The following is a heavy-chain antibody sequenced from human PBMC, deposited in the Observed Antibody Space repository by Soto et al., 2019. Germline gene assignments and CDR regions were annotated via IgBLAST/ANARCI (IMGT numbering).Heavy chain of an antibody. CDR1: GYTFTSYA. D-gene: IGHD2-2*01. Sequence: ASVKVSCKASGYTFTSYAMHWVRQAPGQRLEWMGWINAGNGNTKYSQKFQGRVTITRDTSASTAYMELSSLRSEDTAVYYCAREPVLPYCSSTSCYGSSFDYWGQGTLVTVSS. CDR3: AREPVLPYCSSTSCYGSSFDY. J-gene: IGHJ4*02. V-gene: IGHV1-3*01. CDR2: INAGNGNT.